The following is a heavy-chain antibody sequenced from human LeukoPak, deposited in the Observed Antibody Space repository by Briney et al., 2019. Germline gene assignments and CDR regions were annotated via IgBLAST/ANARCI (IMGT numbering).Heavy chain of an antibody. CDR2: ISGSGGRT. CDR3: ARGDYGDYYADWYFDL. CDR1: GLNFKFYA. V-gene: IGHV3-23*01. Sequence: GGSLRLSCAVSGLNFKFYAMSWVRQAPGKGLEWVSGISGSGGRTYYADSVKGRFTISRDNSKNTLYLQMNSLRAEDTAVYYCARGDYGDYYADWYFDLWGRGTLVTVSS. D-gene: IGHD4-17*01. J-gene: IGHJ2*01.